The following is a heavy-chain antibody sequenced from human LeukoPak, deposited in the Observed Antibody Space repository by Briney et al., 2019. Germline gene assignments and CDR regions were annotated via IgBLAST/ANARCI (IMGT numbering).Heavy chain of an antibody. Sequence: SETLSLTCSVYGGSFSGYYWSWIRQPPGKGLEWIGEINHSGSTNYNPSLKSRVTISIDTSKSQFSLKLSSVTAADTAVYYCATGWYGDGGYWGQGILVTVSS. CDR1: GGSFSGYY. J-gene: IGHJ4*02. CDR3: ATGWYGDGGY. CDR2: INHSGST. V-gene: IGHV4-34*01. D-gene: IGHD6-19*01.